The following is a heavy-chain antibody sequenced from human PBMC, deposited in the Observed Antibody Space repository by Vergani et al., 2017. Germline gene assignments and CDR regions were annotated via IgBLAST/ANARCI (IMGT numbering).Heavy chain of an antibody. V-gene: IGHV5-51*01. CDR1: GFTFSSYW. J-gene: IGHJ4*02. D-gene: IGHD6-6*01. Sequence: EVQLLESGGGLVQPGGSLRLSCAASGFTFSSYWIGWVRQMPGKGLEWMGIIYPGDSDTRYSPSFQGQVTISADKSISTAYLQWSSLKASDTAMYYCARPDSSSMVINYWGQGTLVTVSS. CDR2: IYPGDSDT. CDR3: ARPDSSSMVINY.